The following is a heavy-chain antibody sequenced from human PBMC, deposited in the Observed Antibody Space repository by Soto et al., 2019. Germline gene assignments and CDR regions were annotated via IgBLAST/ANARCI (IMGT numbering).Heavy chain of an antibody. Sequence: SETLSLTCAVSGGSISSGGYSWSWIRQPPGKGLEWIGYIYHSGSTYYNPSLKSRVTISVDRSKNQFSLKLSSVTAADTAVYYCARETISNWFDPWGQGTLVTVSS. CDR3: ARETISNWFDP. J-gene: IGHJ5*02. CDR1: GGSISSGGYS. D-gene: IGHD3-3*01. CDR2: IYHSGST. V-gene: IGHV4-30-2*01.